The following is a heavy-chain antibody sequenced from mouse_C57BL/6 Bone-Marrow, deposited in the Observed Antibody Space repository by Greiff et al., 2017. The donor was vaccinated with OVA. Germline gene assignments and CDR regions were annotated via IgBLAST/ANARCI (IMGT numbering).Heavy chain of an antibody. V-gene: IGHV1-82*01. CDR1: GYAFSSSW. J-gene: IGHJ2*01. CDR2: IYPGDGDT. D-gene: IGHD2-10*02. CDR3: ATHEYGYSASYFDN. Sequence: VQLQQSGPELVKPGASVKISCKASGYAFSSSWMNWVKQRPGKGLEWIGRIYPGDGDTNYNGKFKGKATLTADNYSSTAYMQLSIQTSMDSAIYFCATHEYGYSASYFDNWGQGTTLPVSS.